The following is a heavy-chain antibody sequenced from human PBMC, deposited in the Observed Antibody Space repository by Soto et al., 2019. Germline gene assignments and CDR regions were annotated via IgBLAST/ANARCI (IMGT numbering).Heavy chain of an antibody. Sequence: SVKVSCKASGGTLRNYGISWVRQAPGQGLEWMGGIIPVFGTANYAQKFQGRVMITADESTSTVYMDVTSLRSEDTAVYYCSRGDATKIVVTTYYGMDVWGQGILVTVSS. CDR1: GGTLRNYG. J-gene: IGHJ6*02. D-gene: IGHD4-17*01. CDR2: IIPVFGTA. V-gene: IGHV1-69*13. CDR3: SRGDATKIVVTTYYGMDV.